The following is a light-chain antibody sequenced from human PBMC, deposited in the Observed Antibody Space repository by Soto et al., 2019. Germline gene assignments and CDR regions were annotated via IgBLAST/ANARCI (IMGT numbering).Light chain of an antibody. V-gene: IGLV2-14*01. Sequence: QSALAQPASVSGSPGQSITISCTGTSSDVGAYDYVSWYPQHPDKAPKLMIYEVKNRPSGVSNRFSGSKSGNTASLTISGLRTEDEADYYCSSYAGRNIYVFGTGTKVTVL. CDR2: EVK. CDR1: SSDVGAYDY. CDR3: SSYAGRNIYV. J-gene: IGLJ1*01.